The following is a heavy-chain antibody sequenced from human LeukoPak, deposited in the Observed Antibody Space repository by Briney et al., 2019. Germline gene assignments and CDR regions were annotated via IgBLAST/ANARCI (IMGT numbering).Heavy chain of an antibody. V-gene: IGHV3-23*01. Sequence: GGSLSLSCAASGFIFSNYAMYWVRQPPGKGLEWVSAISGRSDNTYYADSVKGRFTLSRDSSKNTLYLQMNSLRADDTAVYYCAKWGDYDVLTGYYVSDFWGQGTLVTVSS. D-gene: IGHD3-9*01. CDR1: GFIFSNYA. CDR2: ISGRSDNT. J-gene: IGHJ4*02. CDR3: AKWGDYDVLTGYYVSDF.